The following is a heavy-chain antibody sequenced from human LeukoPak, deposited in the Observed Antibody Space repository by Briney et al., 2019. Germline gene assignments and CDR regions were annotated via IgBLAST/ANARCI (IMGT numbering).Heavy chain of an antibody. D-gene: IGHD3-22*01. J-gene: IGHJ3*02. V-gene: IGHV4-31*03. CDR3: ARVRCSSGCDAFDI. CDR2: IYYSGST. Sequence: SQTLSLTCTVSGGSISSGGYYWSWIRQHPGEGREWMGYIYYSGSTYYHPSHKSRAPISGPTSKNHSSPKLISVRAADTAVYYCARVRCSSGCDAFDIWGQGTMVTVSS. CDR1: GGSISSGGYY.